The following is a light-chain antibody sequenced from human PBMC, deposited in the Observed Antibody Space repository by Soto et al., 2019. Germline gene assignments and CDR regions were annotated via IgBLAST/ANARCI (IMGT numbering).Light chain of an antibody. Sequence: DIQMTQSPSTLSASVGDRVTITCRASQSISSWLAWYQRKPGKAPKVLIYDASSLEIGVPSRFSGSGSGTEFTLTISSLQPDDFATYYCQQYKSNSLSFGGGTKVDIK. CDR3: QQYKSNSLS. CDR1: QSISSW. CDR2: DAS. V-gene: IGKV1-5*01. J-gene: IGKJ4*01.